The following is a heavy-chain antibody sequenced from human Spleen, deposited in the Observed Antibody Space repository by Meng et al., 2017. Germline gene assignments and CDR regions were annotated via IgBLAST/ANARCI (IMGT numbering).Heavy chain of an antibody. CDR1: GGTFSSYA. J-gene: IGHJ4*02. CDR2: IIPIFGTA. V-gene: IGHV1-69*06. Sequence: SVKVSCKASGGTFSSYALSWVRQAPGQGLEWMGGIIPIFGTANYAQKFQGRVTITADKSTSTGYMELSSLRSEDTAVYYCAGSDCSGDSCFSHYFDYWGQGTLVTVSS. CDR3: AGSDCSGDSCFSHYFDY. D-gene: IGHD2-15*01.